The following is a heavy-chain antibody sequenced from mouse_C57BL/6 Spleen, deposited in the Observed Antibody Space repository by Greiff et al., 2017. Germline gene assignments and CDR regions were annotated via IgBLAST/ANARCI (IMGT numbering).Heavy chain of an antibody. V-gene: IGHV1-52*01. Sequence: QVQLQQPGAELVRPGSSVKLSCKASGYTFTSYWMHWVKQRPIQGLEWIGNIDPSDSETHYNQKFKDKATLTVDKSSSTAYMQLSSLTSEDSAVYYCARAYYGSSPFADWGQGTLVTVAA. CDR3: ARAYYGSSPFAD. J-gene: IGHJ3*01. CDR1: GYTFTSYW. D-gene: IGHD1-1*01. CDR2: IDPSDSET.